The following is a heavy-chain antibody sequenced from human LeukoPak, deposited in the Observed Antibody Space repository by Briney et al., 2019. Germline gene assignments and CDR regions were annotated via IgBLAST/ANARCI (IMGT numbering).Heavy chain of an antibody. CDR3: ARGPWELLFQH. D-gene: IGHD1-26*01. J-gene: IGHJ1*01. V-gene: IGHV4-34*01. CDR2: INHSGST. Sequence: SKTLSLTCAVYGGSFSGYYWSWIRQPPGKGLEWIGEINHSGSTNYNPSLKSRVTISVDTSKNQFSLKLSSVTAADTAVYYCARGPWELLFQHWGQGTLVTVSS. CDR1: GGSFSGYY.